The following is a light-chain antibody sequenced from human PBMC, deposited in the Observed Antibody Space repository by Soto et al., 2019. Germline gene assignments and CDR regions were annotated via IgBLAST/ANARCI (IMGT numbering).Light chain of an antibody. CDR1: QSAGNF. CDR2: GAS. Sequence: EIVMTQSPATLSVSPGETASLSCSSSQSAGNFLAWYQQKPGQAPRLLIYGASNRATGIPDRFSGSGSGTDFTLTISRLEPEDFAVYYCQQYGSSGTFGQGTKVDI. J-gene: IGKJ1*01. V-gene: IGKV3-20*01. CDR3: QQYGSSGT.